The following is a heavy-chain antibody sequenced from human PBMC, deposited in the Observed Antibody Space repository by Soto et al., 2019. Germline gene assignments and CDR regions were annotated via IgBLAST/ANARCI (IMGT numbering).Heavy chain of an antibody. D-gene: IGHD1-26*01. J-gene: IGHJ5*02. Sequence: QALSLTCAISGDSVSSNSAAWNWIRQSPSRGLEWLGRTYYRSKWYNDYAVSVKSRITINPDTSKNQFSLQLNSVTPEDTAVYYWACGSYAIENWFDPCGKGTLVTVYS. CDR2: TYYRSKWYN. CDR1: GDSVSSNSAA. V-gene: IGHV6-1*01. CDR3: ACGSYAIENWFDP.